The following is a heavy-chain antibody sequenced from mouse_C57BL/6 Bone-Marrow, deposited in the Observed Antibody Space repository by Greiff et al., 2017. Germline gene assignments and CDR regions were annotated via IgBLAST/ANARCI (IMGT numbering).Heavy chain of an antibody. J-gene: IGHJ4*01. CDR3: ARRSPLDGYYWAGAMDY. Sequence: QVQLQQSGPELVKPGASVKLSCKASGYTFTSYGINWVKQRPGQGLEWIGWIYPRDGSTKYNEKFKGKATLTVDKSSSTAYMELHSLTSEDSAVYFCARRSPLDGYYWAGAMDYWGQGTSVTVSS. V-gene: IGHV1-85*01. CDR2: IYPRDGST. CDR1: GYTFTSYG. D-gene: IGHD2-3*01.